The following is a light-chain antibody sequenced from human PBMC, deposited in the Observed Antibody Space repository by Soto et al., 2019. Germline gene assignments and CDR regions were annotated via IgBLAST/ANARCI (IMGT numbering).Light chain of an antibody. CDR3: VSFTSSTTYV. J-gene: IGLJ1*01. CDR1: SSDVGGSNF. V-gene: IGLV2-14*03. Sequence: QSVLTQPASVSASPGQSITISCTGTSSDVGGSNFVSWYQQHPGKPPKLIIYDVATRPSGVSNRFSGSKSGSTASLIISRLQTEDEADYYCVSFTSSTTYVFGSGTQLTVL. CDR2: DVA.